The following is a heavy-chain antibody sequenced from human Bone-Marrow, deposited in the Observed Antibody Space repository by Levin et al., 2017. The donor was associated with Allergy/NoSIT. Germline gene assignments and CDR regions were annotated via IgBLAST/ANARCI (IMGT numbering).Heavy chain of an antibody. V-gene: IGHV3-23*01. J-gene: IGHJ4*02. Sequence: GESLKISCAASGFTFSSYAMSWVRQAPGKGLEWVSVVNNGDAYYADSVKGRFTGSRDNSKNTLYLQMNSLRAEDTAVYYCAKGGGYNDYGDAIDFWGQGTLVTVSS. CDR3: AKGGGYNDYGDAIDF. D-gene: IGHD4-17*01. CDR2: VNNGDA. CDR1: GFTFSSYA.